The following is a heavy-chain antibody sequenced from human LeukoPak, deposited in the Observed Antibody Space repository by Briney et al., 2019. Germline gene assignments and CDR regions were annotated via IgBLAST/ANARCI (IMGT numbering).Heavy chain of an antibody. V-gene: IGHV3-30*02. J-gene: IGHJ4*02. CDR3: AKDRVRFLGWLDY. CDR1: GFTFSSYG. Sequence: GGSLRLSCAASGFTFSSYGMHWVRQAPGKGLEWVAFIRYDGSNKYYADSVKGRFTISRDNSKNTLYLQMNSLRAEDTAVYYCAKDRVRFLGWLDYWGQGTLVTVSS. D-gene: IGHD3-3*01. CDR2: IRYDGSNK.